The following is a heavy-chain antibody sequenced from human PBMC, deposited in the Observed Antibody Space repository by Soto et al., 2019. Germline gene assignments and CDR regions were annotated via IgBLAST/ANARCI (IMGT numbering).Heavy chain of an antibody. J-gene: IGHJ3*01. D-gene: IGHD6-19*01. CDR3: TKNGWYSTDV. CDR2: IFHGQRT. CDR1: GVSVSSDNW. Sequence: MQLQESGPGLVKPSGTLSLVCTVSGVSVSSDNWWSWVRQTPGKGLEGIGEIFHGQRTNYNPSLKSRVTISVDKSKNQFSLTLTSVTAADTAVYYCTKNGWYSTDVWGQGTMSPSLQ. V-gene: IGHV4-4*02.